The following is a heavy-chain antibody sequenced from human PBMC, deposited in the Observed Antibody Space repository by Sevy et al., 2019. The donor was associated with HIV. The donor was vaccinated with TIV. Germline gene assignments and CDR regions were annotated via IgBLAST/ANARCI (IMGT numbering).Heavy chain of an antibody. CDR2: IGGTTSTI. D-gene: IGHD1-7*01. J-gene: IGHJ4*02. Sequence: GGSLRLSCAASGFSFSTSGMNWVRQAPGKGLEWVSYIGGTTSTIYHADSVKGRFTISRDNARNSLYLQMNSLRDEDTAVYYCAVPKVTGTTTMFDYWGQGTLVTVSS. CDR1: GFSFSTSG. V-gene: IGHV3-48*02. CDR3: AVPKVTGTTTMFDY.